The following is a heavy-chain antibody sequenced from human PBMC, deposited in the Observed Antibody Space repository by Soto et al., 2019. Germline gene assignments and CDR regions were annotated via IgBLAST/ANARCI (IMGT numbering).Heavy chain of an antibody. J-gene: IGHJ4*02. CDR1: GYTFTGYY. CDR3: ARAHHYYDSSGYSSSFDY. Sequence: ASVKVSCKASGYTFTGYYMHWVRQAPGQGLEWMGWINPNSGGTNYAQKFQGWVTMTRDTSISTAYMELSRLRSDDTAAYYCARAHHYYDSSGYSSSFDYWGQGTLVTVSS. CDR2: INPNSGGT. V-gene: IGHV1-2*04. D-gene: IGHD3-22*01.